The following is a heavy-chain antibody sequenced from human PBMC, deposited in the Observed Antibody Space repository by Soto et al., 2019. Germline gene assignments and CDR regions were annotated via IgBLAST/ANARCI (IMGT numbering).Heavy chain of an antibody. V-gene: IGHV4-4*02. J-gene: IGHJ3*02. CDR3: ARDGAYYDFWSGYYLVGAFDI. Sequence: QVQLQESGPGLVKPSGTLSLTCAVSSGSISSSNWWSWVRQPPGKGLVWIGEIYHSGSTNYNPSRKSRVPISVDKSKNQFSLKLSSVTAADTAVYYCARDGAYYDFWSGYYLVGAFDIWGQGTMVTVSS. D-gene: IGHD3-3*01. CDR2: IYHSGST. CDR1: SGSISSSNW.